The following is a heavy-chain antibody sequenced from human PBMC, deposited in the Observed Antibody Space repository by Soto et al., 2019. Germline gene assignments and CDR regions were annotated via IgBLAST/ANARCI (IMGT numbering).Heavy chain of an antibody. D-gene: IGHD1-26*01. CDR3: ARDTGSGLRVEPGIFEY. J-gene: IGHJ4*02. Sequence: QVQLVQSGAEVKKPGASVKGSCNPSGYAFTSYTMHWVRQAPGQGLEWMGWINADNGDSKYSQKFQGRVTITRDTSASIAYMELSSLRSEDTAVYYCARDTGSGLRVEPGIFEYWGQGTLVTVSS. CDR2: INADNGDS. V-gene: IGHV1-3*01. CDR1: GYAFTSYT.